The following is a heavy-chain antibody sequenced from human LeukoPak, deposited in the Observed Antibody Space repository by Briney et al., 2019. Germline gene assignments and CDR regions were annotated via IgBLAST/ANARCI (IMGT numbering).Heavy chain of an antibody. J-gene: IGHJ6*02. CDR3: AREIGMGAFDYYYYGMDV. CDR2: INPSGGST. CDR1: GYTFTNYY. Sequence: ASVKVSCKASGYTFTNYYMHWVRQAPGQGLEWMGIINPSGGSTSYAQKFQGRVTMSRDTSTSTVYMELSSLRSEDTAVYYCAREIGMGAFDYYYYGMDVWGQGTTVTVSS. V-gene: IGHV1-46*01. D-gene: IGHD3-16*01.